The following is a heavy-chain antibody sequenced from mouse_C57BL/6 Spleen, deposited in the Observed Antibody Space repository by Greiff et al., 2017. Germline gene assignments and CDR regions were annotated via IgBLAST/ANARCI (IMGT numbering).Heavy chain of an antibody. CDR3: AIRRDYGDDGFAY. CDR2: ISGGGGNT. D-gene: IGHD2-4*01. J-gene: IGHJ3*01. CDR1: GFTFSSYT. Sequence: EVKLVESGGGLVKPGGSLKLSCAASGFTFSSYTMSWVRQTPEKRLEWVATISGGGGNTYYPDSVKGRFTISRDNAKNTLYLQMSSLGSEDTSLYYCAIRRDYGDDGFAYWGQGTLVTVAA. V-gene: IGHV5-9*01.